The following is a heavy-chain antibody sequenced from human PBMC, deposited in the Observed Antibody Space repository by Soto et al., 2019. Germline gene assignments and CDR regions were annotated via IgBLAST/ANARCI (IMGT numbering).Heavy chain of an antibody. CDR2: IYYSGST. Sequence: QVQLQESGPGLVKPSQTLSLTCTVSGGSISSGGYYWSWIRQHPGKGLEWIGYIYYSGSTYYNPSLKSRVTISVDTSKNQFSLKLSSVTAADTAVYYCARGRGAVDRLLWFGELSENFDYWGQGTLVTVSS. CDR3: ARGRGAVDRLLWFGELSENFDY. D-gene: IGHD3-10*01. V-gene: IGHV4-31*03. CDR1: GGSISSGGYY. J-gene: IGHJ4*02.